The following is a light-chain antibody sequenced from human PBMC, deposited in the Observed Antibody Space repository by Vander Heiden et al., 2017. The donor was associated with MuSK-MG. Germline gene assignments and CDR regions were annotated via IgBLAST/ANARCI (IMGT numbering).Light chain of an antibody. CDR1: QSVSSN. CDR3: QKYKNGPLT. Sequence: EIVMTQSPATLSVSPGERATLSCRASQSVSSNLAWYQQKPGQAPRLLIYGASTRATGIPARFSGSGSGTECTRTISSLKSEDFAVDYCQKYKNGPLTFGGGTKVEIK. V-gene: IGKV3-15*01. CDR2: GAS. J-gene: IGKJ4*01.